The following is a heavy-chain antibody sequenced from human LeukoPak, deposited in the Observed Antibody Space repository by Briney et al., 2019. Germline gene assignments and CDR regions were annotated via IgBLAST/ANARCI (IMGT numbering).Heavy chain of an antibody. CDR2: ISGSGGST. V-gene: IGHV3-23*01. D-gene: IGHD5-12*01. J-gene: IGHJ4*02. CDR1: GFTFSSYA. CDR3: AKDREMWLRTADY. Sequence: PGGSLRLSCAASGFTFSSYAMSWVRQAPGKGLGWVSAISGSGGSTYYADSVKGRFTISRDNSKNTLYLQMNSLRAEDTAVYYCAKDREMWLRTADYWGQGTLVTVSS.